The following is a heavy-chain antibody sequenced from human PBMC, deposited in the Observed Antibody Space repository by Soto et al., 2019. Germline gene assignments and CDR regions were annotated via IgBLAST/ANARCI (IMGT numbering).Heavy chain of an antibody. CDR1: GFTFSSYS. Sequence: EVQLVESGGGLVKPGGSLRLSCAASGFTFSSYSMNWVRQAPGKGLEWVSSISSSSSYIYYADSVKGRFTISRDNAKNSLYLQMNSLRAEDTAVYYCARGAMVPTPYYYYMDVWGKGTTVTVSS. J-gene: IGHJ6*03. D-gene: IGHD5-18*01. V-gene: IGHV3-21*01. CDR3: ARGAMVPTPYYYYMDV. CDR2: ISSSSSYI.